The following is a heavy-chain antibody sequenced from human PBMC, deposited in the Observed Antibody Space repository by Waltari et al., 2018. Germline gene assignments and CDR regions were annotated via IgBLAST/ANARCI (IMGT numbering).Heavy chain of an antibody. CDR1: GGSISSYY. D-gene: IGHD3-3*01. V-gene: IGHV4-4*07. CDR2: IYTSGST. J-gene: IGHJ4*02. CDR3: ARAIFGVVNPHLYYFDY. Sequence: QVQLQESGPGLVKPSETLSLTCTVSGGSISSYYWSWLRQPAGKGLEWIGRIYTSGSTNYNPSLKSRVTMSVDTSKNQFSLKLSSVTAADTAVYYCARAIFGVVNPHLYYFDYWGQGTLVTVSA.